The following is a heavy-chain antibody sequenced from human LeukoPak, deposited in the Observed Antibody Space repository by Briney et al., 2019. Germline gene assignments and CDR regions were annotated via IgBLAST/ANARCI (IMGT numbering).Heavy chain of an antibody. J-gene: IGHJ4*02. CDR3: ARGLGDYCSSTSCLGDDY. CDR1: GGSISNYY. D-gene: IGHD2-2*01. CDR2: VSYSGGT. V-gene: IGHV4-59*01. Sequence: SETLSLTCTVSGGSISNYYWSWIRQSPGKGLEWIGYVSYSGGTNYNPSLKSRVTISVDKSKNQFSLKLTSVTGADTAVYYCARGLGDYCSSTSCLGDDYWGQGTLVTVSS.